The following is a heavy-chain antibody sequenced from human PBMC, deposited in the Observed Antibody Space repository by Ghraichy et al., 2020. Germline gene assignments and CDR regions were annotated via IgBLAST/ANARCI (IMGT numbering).Heavy chain of an antibody. CDR2: ISSSSSYI. Sequence: GGSLRLSCAASGFTFSSYSMNWVRQAPGKGLEWVSSISSSSSYIYYADSVKGRFTISRDNAKNSLYLQMISLRAEDTAVYYCARDLRRSYYNYYYYGMDVWGQGTTVTVSS. V-gene: IGHV3-21*01. J-gene: IGHJ6*02. D-gene: IGHD1-26*01. CDR1: GFTFSSYS. CDR3: ARDLRRSYYNYYYYGMDV.